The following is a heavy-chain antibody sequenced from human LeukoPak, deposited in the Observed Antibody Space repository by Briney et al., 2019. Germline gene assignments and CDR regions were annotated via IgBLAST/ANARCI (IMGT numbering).Heavy chain of an antibody. D-gene: IGHD5-18*01. CDR1: GGPMRSYY. V-gene: IGHV4-59*01. J-gene: IGHJ3*02. CDR3: ARAVQLWLPDAFDI. CDR2: IYYSGNT. Sequence: PSETLSLTCTVSGGPMRSYYWSWIRQPPGKGLEWIGYIYYSGNTKYNLSLKSRVTISVDTSKNQFSLKLSSVTAADTAVYYCARAVQLWLPDAFDIWGQGTMVTVSS.